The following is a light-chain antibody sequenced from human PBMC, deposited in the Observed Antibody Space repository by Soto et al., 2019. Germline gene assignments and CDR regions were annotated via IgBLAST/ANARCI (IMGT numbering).Light chain of an antibody. Sequence: SQMTQSPSSVSASVGDTVTITCRASQGLKFLAWYQQKPGKAPRLLIYEATNLQSGVPPRFSGSGSGTDFTLTISSLQPEDFATYFCQQANSFPITFCQGTR. CDR2: EAT. CDR1: QGLKF. CDR3: QQANSFPIT. V-gene: IGKV1-12*01. J-gene: IGKJ5*01.